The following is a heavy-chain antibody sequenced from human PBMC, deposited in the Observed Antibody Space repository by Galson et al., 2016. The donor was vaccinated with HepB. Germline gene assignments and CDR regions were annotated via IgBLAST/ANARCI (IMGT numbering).Heavy chain of an antibody. CDR2: ISKSGDYT. CDR3: AKDLGDRLVTVYYYMDA. J-gene: IGHJ6*03. V-gene: IGHV3-23*01. CDR1: GFIFSEYA. Sequence: SLRLSCAASGFIFSEYAMSWVRQAPGKGLEWVSAISKSGDYTYYADSVKGRFTIPRDNSKTTLSLQMNSLRAEDTALYYCAKDLGDRLVTVYYYMDAWGKGTTVTVSS. D-gene: IGHD4-11*01.